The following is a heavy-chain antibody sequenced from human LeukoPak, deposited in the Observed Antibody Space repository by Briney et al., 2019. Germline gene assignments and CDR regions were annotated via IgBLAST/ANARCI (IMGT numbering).Heavy chain of an antibody. Sequence: GGSLRLSCAASGFTFSSYAMHWVRQAPGKGLEWVAVISYDGSNKYYADSVKGRFTISRDNSKNTLYLQMNSLRAEDTAVYYCAKDYQAHYYFDCWGQGTLVTVSS. CDR3: AKDYQAHYYFDC. V-gene: IGHV3-30-3*01. D-gene: IGHD3-16*02. CDR1: GFTFSSYA. J-gene: IGHJ4*02. CDR2: ISYDGSNK.